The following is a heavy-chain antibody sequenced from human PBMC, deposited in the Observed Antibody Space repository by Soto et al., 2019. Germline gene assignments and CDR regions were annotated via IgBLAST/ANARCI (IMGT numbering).Heavy chain of an antibody. CDR2: ISANSGNT. D-gene: IGHD2-21*02. Sequence: ELQLLESGGGFVQPGGSLRLSCTASGFGLSTYAISWVRQAPGKGLEWVSVISANSGNTDYADSVKGRFTISRDKSENAVFLQMNRLRAEDTAVYYCALPSCGGDCYSHFDYWGQGTLVTVSS. CDR1: GFGLSTYA. J-gene: IGHJ4*02. CDR3: ALPSCGGDCYSHFDY. V-gene: IGHV3-23*01.